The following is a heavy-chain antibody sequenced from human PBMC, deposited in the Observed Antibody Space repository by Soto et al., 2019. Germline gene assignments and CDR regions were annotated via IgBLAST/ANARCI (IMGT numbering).Heavy chain of an antibody. CDR2: IYYSGST. CDR1: GGSISCYY. D-gene: IGHD3-10*01. J-gene: IGHJ6*02. Sequence: SETLSLTCTVSGGSISCYYWSWIRQPPGKGLEWIGYIYYSGSTNYNPSLKSRVTISVDTSKNQFSLKLSSVTAADTAVYYCARDGGYYYGSGSRMFYYYGMDVWGQGTTVTVSS. CDR3: ARDGGYYYGSGSRMFYYYGMDV. V-gene: IGHV4-59*01.